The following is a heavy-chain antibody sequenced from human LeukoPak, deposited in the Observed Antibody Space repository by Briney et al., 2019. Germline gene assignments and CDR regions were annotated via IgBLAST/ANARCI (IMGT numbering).Heavy chain of an antibody. CDR1: GFTFSNYG. V-gene: IGHV3-30*02. Sequence: PAGGSLRLSCAASGFTFSNYGMHWVRQAPGKGLKWVAFIRYDAITQYYSDSVKGRFTISRDNSKNTLYLQMKSLRAEDTAVYYCAREGTVVSFDYWGQGTLVTVSS. CDR2: IRYDAITQ. D-gene: IGHD4-23*01. CDR3: AREGTVVSFDY. J-gene: IGHJ4*02.